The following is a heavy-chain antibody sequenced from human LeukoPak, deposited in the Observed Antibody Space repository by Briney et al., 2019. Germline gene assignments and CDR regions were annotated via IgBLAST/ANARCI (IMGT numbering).Heavy chain of an antibody. CDR3: ARGRGFGGVIDANWFDP. D-gene: IGHD3-16*02. J-gene: IGHJ5*02. CDR1: GYTLTSYD. CDR2: MNPNSGNT. V-gene: IGHV1-8*01. Sequence: ASVKVSCKASGYTLTSYDINWVRQATGQGLEWMGWMNPNSGNTGYAQKFQGRVTMTRNTSISTAYMELSSLRSEDTAVYYCARGRGFGGVIDANWFDPWGQGTLVTVSS.